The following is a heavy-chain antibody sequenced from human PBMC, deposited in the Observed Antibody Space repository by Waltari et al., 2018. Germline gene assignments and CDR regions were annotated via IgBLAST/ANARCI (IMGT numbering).Heavy chain of an antibody. J-gene: IGHJ6*02. CDR2: MNPNSGNT. Sequence: QVQLVQSGAEVKKPGASVKVSCRASGYTFTSYDINWVRQAPGQGLEWMGWMNPNSGNTDYAQKFQGRVTMTRNTSISTAYMELSSLRSEDTAVYYCARGNNWNEILYYYGMDVWGQGTTVTVSS. CDR3: ARGNNWNEILYYYGMDV. D-gene: IGHD1-20*01. V-gene: IGHV1-8*01. CDR1: GYTFTSYD.